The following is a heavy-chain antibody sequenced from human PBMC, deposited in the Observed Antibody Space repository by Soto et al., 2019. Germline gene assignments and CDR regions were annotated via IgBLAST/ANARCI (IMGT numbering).Heavy chain of an antibody. CDR2: IYYSGST. J-gene: IGHJ5*02. V-gene: IGHV4-30-4*01. D-gene: IGHD5-18*01. Sequence: PSETLSLTCTVSGGSISSGDYYWSWIRQPPGKGLEWIGYIYYSGSTYYNPSLKSRVTISVDTSKNQFSLKLSSVTAADAAVYYCARDRSVTHSINWFDPWGQGTLVTVSS. CDR1: GGSISSGDYY. CDR3: ARDRSVTHSINWFDP.